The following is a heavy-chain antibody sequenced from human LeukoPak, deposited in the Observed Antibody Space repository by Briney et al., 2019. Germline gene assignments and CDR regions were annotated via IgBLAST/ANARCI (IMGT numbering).Heavy chain of an antibody. CDR1: GYIFTDYW. V-gene: IGHV5-51*01. CDR2: IYPDDSDT. CDR3: ARGAPIFYYFES. Sequence: NRGDSLKISCKTSGYIFTDYWIGWVRQAPGKGLEWMGIIYPDDSDTRYSPSFQGQVTISADKSTSTAYLQWSSLKASDTAMYYCARGAPIFYYFESWGQGTLVSVSA. J-gene: IGHJ4*02.